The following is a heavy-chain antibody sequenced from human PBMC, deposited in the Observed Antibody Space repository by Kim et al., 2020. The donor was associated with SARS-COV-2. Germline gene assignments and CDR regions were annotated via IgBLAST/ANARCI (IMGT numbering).Heavy chain of an antibody. J-gene: IGHJ4*02. V-gene: IGHV1-46*01. CDR2: ST. D-gene: IGHD3-16*01. CDR3: ARLSVSYFDY. Sequence: STSYAQKFQGRVTMTRDTSTSTVYMELSSLRSEDTAVYYCARLSVSYFDYWGQGTLVTVSS.